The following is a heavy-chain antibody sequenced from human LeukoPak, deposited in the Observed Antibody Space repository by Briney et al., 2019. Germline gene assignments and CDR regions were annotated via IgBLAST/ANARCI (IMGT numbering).Heavy chain of an antibody. Sequence: SVKVSCKASGGTFSSYAISWVRQAPGQGLEWMGGIIPIFGAANYAQKFQGRVTITADKSTSTAYMELSSLRSEDTAVYYCAVGRVEMATITDYWGQGTLVTVSS. CDR2: IIPIFGAA. D-gene: IGHD5-24*01. CDR3: AVGRVEMATITDY. J-gene: IGHJ4*02. V-gene: IGHV1-69*06. CDR1: GGTFSSYA.